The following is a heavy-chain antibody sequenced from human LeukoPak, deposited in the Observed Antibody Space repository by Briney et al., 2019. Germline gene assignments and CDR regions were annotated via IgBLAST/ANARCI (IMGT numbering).Heavy chain of an antibody. J-gene: IGHJ3*02. CDR3: AYRKLYSSIWMGAFDI. D-gene: IGHD6-13*01. CDR1: GFTFSSYA. V-gene: IGHV3-23*01. Sequence: GGSLRLSCAASGFTFSSYAMSWVLQAPGKGLEWVSAISGSGGSAYYADSVKGRFTISRDNSKNTLYLQMNSLRAEDTAVYYCAYRKLYSSIWMGAFDIWGQGTMVTVSS. CDR2: ISGSGGSA.